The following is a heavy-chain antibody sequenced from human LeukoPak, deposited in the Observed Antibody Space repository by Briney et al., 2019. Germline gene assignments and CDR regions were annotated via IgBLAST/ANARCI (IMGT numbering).Heavy chain of an antibody. D-gene: IGHD3-3*01. Sequence: PGGSLRLSCAASGFTFDDYAMHWVRQAPGKGLEWVSGISWNSGSIGYADSVKGRFTIFRDNAKNSLYLQMNSLRAEDTALYYCAKANYDFWSGPPHFDYWGQGTLVTVSS. J-gene: IGHJ4*02. CDR1: GFTFDDYA. CDR2: ISWNSGSI. V-gene: IGHV3-9*01. CDR3: AKANYDFWSGPPHFDY.